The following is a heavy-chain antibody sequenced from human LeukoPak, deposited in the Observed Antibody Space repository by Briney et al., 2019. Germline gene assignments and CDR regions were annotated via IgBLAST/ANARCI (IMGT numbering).Heavy chain of an antibody. CDR1: GYTLTSYD. CDR3: ARTQRTLSYGDYGSDY. J-gene: IGHJ4*02. Sequence: GASVKVSCKASGYTLTSYDINRVRQAIGQGVEWMGWMYPNSGNTGYAQKFQGRVTMTRNTSIGTAYMELSSLRSEDTAVYYCARTQRTLSYGDYGSDYWGQGTLVTVSS. V-gene: IGHV1-8*01. D-gene: IGHD4-17*01. CDR2: MYPNSGNT.